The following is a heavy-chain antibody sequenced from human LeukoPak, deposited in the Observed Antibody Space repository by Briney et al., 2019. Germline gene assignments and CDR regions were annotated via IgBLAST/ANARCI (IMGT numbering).Heavy chain of an antibody. CDR1: SVSLTHYY. CDR3: ARVGSGGAWFDF. CDR2: IFFSGTT. Sequence: SETLSLTCTVSSVSLTHYYWSWLRQPPGKGLEGLGYIFFSGTTNYTPSLKSRGTISVDTSKNQFSLKMASVTAADTAVYFCARVGSGGAWFDFWGQGTLVTVSS. D-gene: IGHD6-19*01. J-gene: IGHJ4*02. V-gene: IGHV4-59*01.